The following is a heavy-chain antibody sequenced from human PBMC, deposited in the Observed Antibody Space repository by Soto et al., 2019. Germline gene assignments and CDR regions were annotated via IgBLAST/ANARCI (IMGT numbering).Heavy chain of an antibody. J-gene: IGHJ3*02. D-gene: IGHD3-3*01. CDR3: ASGFWSGYYSFDI. Sequence: GESLKISCKGSGYSFTSYWIGWVRQMPGKGLEWMGIIYPGDSDTRYSPSFQGLVTISADKSISTAYLKWSSLKASDTAMYYCASGFWSGYYSFDIWGQGTMVTVSS. V-gene: IGHV5-51*01. CDR1: GYSFTSYW. CDR2: IYPGDSDT.